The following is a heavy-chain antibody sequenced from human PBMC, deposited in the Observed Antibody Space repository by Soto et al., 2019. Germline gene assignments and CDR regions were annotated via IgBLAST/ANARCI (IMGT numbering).Heavy chain of an antibody. V-gene: IGHV4-59*01. CDR3: ARDRGGITVSSKPLGEWFDP. J-gene: IGHJ5*02. D-gene: IGHD3-16*01. CDR2: IYYSGST. Sequence: PSETLSLTCTVSGDSISSYYWSWIRQPPGKGLEWIGYIYYSGSTNYNPSLKSRVTISVDTPKNQFSLRLTSVTAADTAVYYCARDRGGITVSSKPLGEWFDPWGQGTLVTVSS. CDR1: GDSISSYY.